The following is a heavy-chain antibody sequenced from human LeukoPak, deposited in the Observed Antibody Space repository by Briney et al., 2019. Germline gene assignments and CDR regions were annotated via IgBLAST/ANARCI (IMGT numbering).Heavy chain of an antibody. D-gene: IGHD4-23*01. CDR2: IYYSGST. CDR3: ARSEPYGGNFDY. J-gene: IGHJ4*02. V-gene: IGHV4-59*08. Sequence: PSETLSLTCTVSGGSISSYYWSWIRQPPGKGLEWIGYIYYSGSTNYHPSLKSRVTISVDTSKNQFSLKLSSVTAADTAVYYCARSEPYGGNFDYWGQGTLVTVSS. CDR1: GGSISSYY.